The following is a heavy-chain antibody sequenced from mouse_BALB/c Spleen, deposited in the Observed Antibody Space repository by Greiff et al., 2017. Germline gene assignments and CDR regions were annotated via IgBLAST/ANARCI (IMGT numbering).Heavy chain of an antibody. Sequence: VQLKESGPELVKPGASVKMSCKASGYTFTSYVMHWVKQKPGQGLEWIGYINPYNDGTKYNEKFKGKATLTSDKSSSTAYMELSSLTSEDSAVYYCARVGGSSYWWYFDVWGAGTTVTVSS. D-gene: IGHD1-1*01. CDR3: ARVGGSSYWWYFDV. V-gene: IGHV1-14*01. J-gene: IGHJ1*01. CDR1: GYTFTSYV. CDR2: INPYNDGT.